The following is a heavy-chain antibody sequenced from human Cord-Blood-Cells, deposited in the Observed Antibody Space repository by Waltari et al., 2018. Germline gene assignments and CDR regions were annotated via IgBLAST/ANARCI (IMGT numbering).Heavy chain of an antibody. CDR1: GFTYSSYW. Sequence: ELQLVESGGCSVHPGGSLSISCAASGFTYSSYWMHWVRQAPGKGLGWVSRINSDGSSTSYADSVKGRFTISRDNAKNTLHLQMNSLRAEDTAVYYCARDWNYWGQGTLVTVSS. CDR3: ARDWNY. V-gene: IGHV3-74*01. D-gene: IGHD3-3*01. J-gene: IGHJ4*02. CDR2: INSDGSST.